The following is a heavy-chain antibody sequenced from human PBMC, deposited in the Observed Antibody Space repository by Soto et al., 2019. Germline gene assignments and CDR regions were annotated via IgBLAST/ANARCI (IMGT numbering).Heavy chain of an antibody. Sequence: PGGSLRLSCAASGFTFSDYYMSWIRQAPGKGLEWVSYISSSDTIISYADSVKGRFTISRDNAKNSLYLQMNSLRAEDTAVYYCAKDLRYYDWICYFDHWGQGALVTVSS. CDR3: AKDLRYYDWICYFDH. J-gene: IGHJ4*02. V-gene: IGHV3-11*01. CDR1: GFTFSDYY. CDR2: ISSSDTII. D-gene: IGHD3-22*01.